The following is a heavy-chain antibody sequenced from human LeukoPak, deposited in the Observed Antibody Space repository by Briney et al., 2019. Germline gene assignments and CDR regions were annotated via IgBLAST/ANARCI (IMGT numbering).Heavy chain of an antibody. CDR3: ARDLAGDYDILTGYYMDWFDP. D-gene: IGHD3-9*01. V-gene: IGHV3-21*01. CDR1: GFTFSSYS. Sequence: GGSLRHSCAASGFTFSSYSMNWVRQAPGKGLEWVSSISSSSSYIYYADSVKGRFTISRDNAKNSLYLQMNSLRAEDTAVYYCARDLAGDYDILTGYYMDWFDPWGQGTLVTVSS. CDR2: ISSSSSYI. J-gene: IGHJ5*02.